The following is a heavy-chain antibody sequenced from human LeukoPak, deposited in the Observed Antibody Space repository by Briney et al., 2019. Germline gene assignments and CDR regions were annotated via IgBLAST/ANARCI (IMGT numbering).Heavy chain of an antibody. Sequence: SETLSLTCTVSGGSFSSYYWSWIRQPPGKGLEWIGSIFYSGSTYYTPPLKSRVTISVDTSKNQFSLKLSSVTAADTAVYYWARDPSIAAAGRDYYYYMDVWGKGTTVTVSS. CDR3: ARDPSIAAAGRDYYYYMDV. CDR2: IFYSGST. V-gene: IGHV4-39*07. J-gene: IGHJ6*03. D-gene: IGHD6-13*01. CDR1: GGSFSSYY.